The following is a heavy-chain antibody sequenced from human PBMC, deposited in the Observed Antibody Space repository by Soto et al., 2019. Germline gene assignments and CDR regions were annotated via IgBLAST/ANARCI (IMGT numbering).Heavy chain of an antibody. CDR2: FFYTGST. CDR3: ARSRDGYNLNPIDQ. Sequence: QVQLQVSGPGLVKPSATLSLSCTVSTGSTNSLYWSWIRQPPGKGLEWIGYFFYTGSTNHNPSLKSRVTLSLDMSSSQFSLSLSSVTAADTAMYYCARSRDGYNLNPIDQWGQGLLVTVSS. V-gene: IGHV4-59*01. D-gene: IGHD5-12*01. J-gene: IGHJ4*02. CDR1: TGSTNSLY.